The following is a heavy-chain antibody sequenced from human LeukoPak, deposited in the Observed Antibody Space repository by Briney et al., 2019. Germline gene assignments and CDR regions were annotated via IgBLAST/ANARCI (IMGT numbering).Heavy chain of an antibody. CDR3: ARGAEYYAIWRGYAGYSDY. J-gene: IGHJ4*02. CDR1: GYSFSNGYY. V-gene: IGHV4-38-2*02. Sequence: SETLSLTCTVSGYSFSNGYYRGWIRQPPGKGLEWVGSIYHRGSTYYNPSLRGRVTISLDRSKQMFSLKLTSVTAADTAVYFCARGAEYYAIWRGYAGYSDYWGQGISVTVSS. D-gene: IGHD3-3*01. CDR2: IYHRGST.